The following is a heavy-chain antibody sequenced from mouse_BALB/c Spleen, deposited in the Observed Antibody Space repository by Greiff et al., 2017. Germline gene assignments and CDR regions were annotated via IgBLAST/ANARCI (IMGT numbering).Heavy chain of an antibody. Sequence: VQLQQSGAELARPGASVKLSCKASGYTFTSYWMQWVKQRPGQGLEWIGAIYPGDGDTRYTQKFKGKATLTADKSSSTAYMQLSSLASEDSAVYYCARLGYDWYFDVWGAGTTVTVSS. CDR3: ARLGYDWYFDV. CDR2: IYPGDGDT. D-gene: IGHD2-14*01. CDR1: GYTFTSYW. J-gene: IGHJ1*01. V-gene: IGHV1-87*01.